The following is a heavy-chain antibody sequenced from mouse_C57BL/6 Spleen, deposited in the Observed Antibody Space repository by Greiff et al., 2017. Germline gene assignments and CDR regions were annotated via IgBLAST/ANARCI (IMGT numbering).Heavy chain of an antibody. CDR3: ARRETGTGYFDY. CDR2: INPNYGTT. J-gene: IGHJ2*01. Sequence: EVKLMESGPELVKPGASVKISCKASGYSFTDYNMNWVKQSNGKSLEWIGVINPNYGTTSYNQKFKGKATLTVDQSSSTAYMQLNSLTSEDSAVYYCARRETGTGYFDYWGQGTTLTVSS. D-gene: IGHD4-1*01. V-gene: IGHV1-39*01. CDR1: GYSFTDYN.